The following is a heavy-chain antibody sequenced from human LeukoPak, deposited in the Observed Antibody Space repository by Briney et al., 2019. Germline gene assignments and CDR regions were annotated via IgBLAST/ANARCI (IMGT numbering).Heavy chain of an antibody. V-gene: IGHV3-7*04. Sequence: VGALRLSCAASVFTFSSYLMSWVRQAPRKGLEWVANIKQDGSEKYYVDSVKGRFTISRDNAKNSLYLQMDSLRAEATAVYYCARGGSDFSFDPWGQGTLVTVSS. CDR2: IKQDGSEK. CDR3: ARGGSDFSFDP. J-gene: IGHJ5*02. CDR1: VFTFSSYL.